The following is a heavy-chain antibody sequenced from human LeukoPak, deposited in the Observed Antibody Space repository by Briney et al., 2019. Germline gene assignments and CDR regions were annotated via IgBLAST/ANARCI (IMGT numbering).Heavy chain of an antibody. CDR3: AKDKMYDYDSSGPAGLFDY. Sequence: GGSLRLSCAASGFTFSSYAMSWVRQAPGKGLEWVSAISGSGGSTYYADSVKGRFTISRDNSKNTLYLQMNSLRAEDTAVYYSAKDKMYDYDSSGPAGLFDYWGQGTLVTVSS. J-gene: IGHJ4*02. CDR1: GFTFSSYA. CDR2: ISGSGGST. D-gene: IGHD3-22*01. V-gene: IGHV3-23*01.